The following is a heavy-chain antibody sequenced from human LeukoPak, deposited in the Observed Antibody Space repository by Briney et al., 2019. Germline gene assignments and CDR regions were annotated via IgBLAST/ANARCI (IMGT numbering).Heavy chain of an antibody. J-gene: IGHJ5*02. CDR3: ARDYSGYDSGGWFDP. Sequence: GGSLRLSCAASGFTFSSYSMNWVRQAPGKGLEWVPSISSSSSYIYYADSVKGRFTISRDNAKNSLYLQMNSLRAEDTAVYYCARDYSGYDSGGWFDPWGQGTLVTVSS. D-gene: IGHD5-12*01. V-gene: IGHV3-21*01. CDR2: ISSSSSYI. CDR1: GFTFSSYS.